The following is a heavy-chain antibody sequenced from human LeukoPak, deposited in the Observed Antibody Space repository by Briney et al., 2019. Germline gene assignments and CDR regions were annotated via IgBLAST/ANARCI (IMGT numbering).Heavy chain of an antibody. D-gene: IGHD3-3*01. CDR2: IYYSGST. CDR1: GGSISSGDYY. CDR3: ARATIFGIGNNWFDP. Sequence: SETLSLTCTVSGGSISSGDYYWSWIRQPPGKGLEWIGYIYYSGSTYYNPSLKSRVTISVDTSKNQFSLKLSSVTAADTAVYYCARATIFGIGNNWFDPWGQGTLVTVSP. J-gene: IGHJ5*02. V-gene: IGHV4-30-4*01.